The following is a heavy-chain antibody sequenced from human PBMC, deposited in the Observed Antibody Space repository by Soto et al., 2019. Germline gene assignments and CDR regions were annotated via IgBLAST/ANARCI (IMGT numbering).Heavy chain of an antibody. CDR1: GGSISSGGYY. J-gene: IGHJ4*02. V-gene: IGHV4-31*03. CDR3: ARGSAPSFYILTGYPDY. Sequence: QVQLQESGPGLVKPSQTLSLTCTVSGGSISSGGYYWSWIRQHPGKGLEWIGYIYYSGSTYYNPSLQTGVTISVDTSKNQFSLKLSSVTAADTAVYYCARGSAPSFYILTGYPDYWVQGTLVTVSS. D-gene: IGHD3-9*01. CDR2: IYYSGST.